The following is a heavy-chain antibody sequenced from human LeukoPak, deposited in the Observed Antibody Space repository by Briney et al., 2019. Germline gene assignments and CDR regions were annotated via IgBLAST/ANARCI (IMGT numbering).Heavy chain of an antibody. Sequence: GGSLRLSCTASGFTFSGYWMSWVRQAPGKGLEWVANIKQDGSEKYYVDSVKGRFTISRDNAKNSLYLQLDSLRAEDTAVYYCARDPYAGIMITFGGVIERDYWGQGTLVTVSS. D-gene: IGHD3-16*01. V-gene: IGHV3-7*01. CDR1: GFTFSGYW. CDR3: ARDPYAGIMITFGGVIERDY. J-gene: IGHJ4*02. CDR2: IKQDGSEK.